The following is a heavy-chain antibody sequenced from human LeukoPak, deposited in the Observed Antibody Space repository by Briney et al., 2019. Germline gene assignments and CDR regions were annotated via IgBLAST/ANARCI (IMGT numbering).Heavy chain of an antibody. J-gene: IGHJ3*02. CDR2: IYTSGST. D-gene: IGHD3-3*01. CDR3: ARYSAGRYDFWSGYFHAFDI. CDR1: GGSISSGSNY. Sequence: SETLSLTCTVSGGSISSGSNYWSWIRQPAGKGLEWIGHIYTSGSTKYNPSLKSRVTISVDTSKTRFSLKLTSVTAADTAMYYCARYSAGRYDFWSGYFHAFDIWGQGTMVTVSS. V-gene: IGHV4-61*09.